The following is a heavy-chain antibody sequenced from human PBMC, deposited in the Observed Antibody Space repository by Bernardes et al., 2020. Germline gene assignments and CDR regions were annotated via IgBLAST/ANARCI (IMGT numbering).Heavy chain of an antibody. CDR2: IYTGGGT. Sequence: GGSLRLSCAASGFTVSSTYMSWARQAPGKGLEWVSVIYTGGGTYYADSVKGRFTISRDNSKNTLYLQMNSLRAEDTAVYYCARASSGDYPNRWGQGTLVTVSS. J-gene: IGHJ4*02. D-gene: IGHD3-22*01. V-gene: IGHV3-53*01. CDR3: ARASSGDYPNR. CDR1: GFTVSSTY.